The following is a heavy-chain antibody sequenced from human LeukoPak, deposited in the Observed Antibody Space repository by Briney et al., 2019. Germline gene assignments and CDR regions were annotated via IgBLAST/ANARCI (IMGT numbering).Heavy chain of an antibody. Sequence: GESLKISCKGSAYTFTSYWIGWVRQMPGKGLEWMGIIYPGDSDTRYSLSFQGQVTISVDKSTSTAHLQWNSLKASDTAMYYCARHTGGFYHGVDYWGQGTLVTVSS. D-gene: IGHD2-8*02. J-gene: IGHJ4*02. CDR3: ARHTGGFYHGVDY. CDR2: IYPGDSDT. CDR1: AYTFTSYW. V-gene: IGHV5-51*01.